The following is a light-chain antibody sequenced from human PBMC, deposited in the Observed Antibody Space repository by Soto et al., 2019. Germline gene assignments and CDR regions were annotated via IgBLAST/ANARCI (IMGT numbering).Light chain of an antibody. CDR3: QQYIKWPLT. CDR2: GAS. V-gene: IGKV3-15*01. J-gene: IGKJ4*01. Sequence: EVVMTQSPATLSVSPGERATLSCRASQGINNNLAWYQQKVGQAPRLLIFGASTRATGIPARFSGSGSATEFTLTISSLQSEDFAVYYCQQYIKWPLTFGGGTKVEIK. CDR1: QGINNN.